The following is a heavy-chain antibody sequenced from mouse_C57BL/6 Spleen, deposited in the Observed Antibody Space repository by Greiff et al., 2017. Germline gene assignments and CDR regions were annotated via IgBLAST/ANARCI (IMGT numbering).Heavy chain of an antibody. Sequence: VQLQQPGAELVKPGASVKLSCKASGYTFTSYWMQWVKQRPGQGLEWIGEIDPSDSYTNYNQKLKGKATLTVDTSSSTAYMQLSSLTSEDSAVYYCARSGERYFDYWGQGTTLTVSS. CDR1: GYTFTSYW. CDR2: IDPSDSYT. J-gene: IGHJ2*01. D-gene: IGHD3-1*01. CDR3: ARSGERYFDY. V-gene: IGHV1-50*01.